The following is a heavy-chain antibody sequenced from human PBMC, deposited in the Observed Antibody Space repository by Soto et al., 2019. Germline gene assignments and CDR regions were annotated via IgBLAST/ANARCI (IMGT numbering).Heavy chain of an antibody. J-gene: IGHJ4*02. CDR1: GITFSNYG. CDR3: VSGYGYFEN. V-gene: IGHV3-33*01. Sequence: QVQLVESGGGVVQPGRSLRLSCAASGITFSNYGTHWVRQAPGKGLEWVAVIWYDGRDKYYADSVKGRFTISRDNSKNTLYLQMTSLTADDTAVYYCVSGYGYFENWGQGTVVTVSS. D-gene: IGHD3-22*01. CDR2: IWYDGRDK.